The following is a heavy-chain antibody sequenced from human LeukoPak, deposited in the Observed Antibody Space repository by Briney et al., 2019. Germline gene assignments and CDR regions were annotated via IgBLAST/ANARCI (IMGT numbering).Heavy chain of an antibody. J-gene: IGHJ6*03. D-gene: IGHD3-22*01. CDR3: ARDHYYDSSGLSRTSEYYYYMDV. CDR2: IYTSGST. CDR1: GGSISSYY. V-gene: IGHV4-4*07. Sequence: SETLSLTCTVSGGSISSYYWSWIRQPAGKGLEWIGRIYTSGSTNYNPSLKSRVTMSVDTSKNQFSLKLSSVTAADTAVYYCARDHYYDSSGLSRTSEYYYYMDVWGKGTTVTVSS.